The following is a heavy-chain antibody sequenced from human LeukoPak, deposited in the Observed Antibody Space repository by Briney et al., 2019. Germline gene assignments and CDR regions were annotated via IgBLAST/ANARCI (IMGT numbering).Heavy chain of an antibody. CDR2: ISAYNGNT. Sequence: ASVKVSSKTSGYTFTSYAMNWVRQAPGQGLEWMGWISAYNGNTNYAQKLQGRVTMTTDTSTSTAYMELRSLRSDDTAVYYCARDERAHYYDSSGSPFDYWGQGTLVTVSS. V-gene: IGHV1-18*01. CDR1: GYTFTSYA. J-gene: IGHJ4*02. D-gene: IGHD3-22*01. CDR3: ARDERAHYYDSSGSPFDY.